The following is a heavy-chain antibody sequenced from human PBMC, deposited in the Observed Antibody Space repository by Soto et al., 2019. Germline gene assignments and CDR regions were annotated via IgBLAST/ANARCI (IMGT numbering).Heavy chain of an antibody. Sequence: QVQLQESGPGLVKPSQTLSLTCTVSGGSISSGGYYWSWIRQHPGKGLEWIGYIYYSGSTYYNPALKSRVTLSVDTSKNQFSLKLSSVTAADTAVYYCQGGGLTTDYCDYAGTWYFDYWGQGTLVTVSS. J-gene: IGHJ4*02. CDR2: IYYSGST. V-gene: IGHV4-31*03. D-gene: IGHD4-17*01. CDR3: QGGGLTTDYCDYAGTWYFDY. CDR1: GGSISSGGYY.